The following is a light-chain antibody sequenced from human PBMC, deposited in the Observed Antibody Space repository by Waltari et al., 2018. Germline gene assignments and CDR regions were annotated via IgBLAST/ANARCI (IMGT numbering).Light chain of an antibody. Sequence: EIMMTQSPATLSVSPGERATLSCRVSQIVSRKLAWYQQKPGQAPRLLIYDTSSRATDIPARFSGSGSGTEFTLTISSLQSEDFAVYYCQQYSNWPPWTFSQGTKVEI. V-gene: IGKV3-15*01. CDR3: QQYSNWPPWT. CDR1: QIVSRK. CDR2: DTS. J-gene: IGKJ1*01.